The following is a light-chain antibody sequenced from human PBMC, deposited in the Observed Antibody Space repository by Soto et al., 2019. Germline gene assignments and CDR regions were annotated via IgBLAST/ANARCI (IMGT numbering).Light chain of an antibody. V-gene: IGKV3-20*01. CDR2: DAS. J-gene: IGKJ1*01. CDR1: QSISSSY. Sequence: EIVLTQSPGTLSLSPGERATLSCRASQSISSSYLAWYQQKPGQAPRLLIYDASSRATGIPDRFSGSGSGTDFTLTISRLEPEDFAVYHCQQYGSSTWTFGQGPKVEIK. CDR3: QQYGSSTWT.